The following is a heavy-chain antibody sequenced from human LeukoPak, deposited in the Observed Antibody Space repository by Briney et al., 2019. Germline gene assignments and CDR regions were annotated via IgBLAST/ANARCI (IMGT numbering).Heavy chain of an antibody. V-gene: IGHV4-30-2*01. CDR3: ARGAIGAPVDY. CDR2: IYHSGST. Sequence: SETLSLTCAVSGGSISSGGYSWSWIRQPPGKGLEWIGYIYHSGSTYYNPSLKSRVTISVDRSKNQFSLKLSSVTAADTAVYYCARGAIGAPVDYWGQGTLATVSS. CDR1: GGSISSGGYS. D-gene: IGHD5-12*01. J-gene: IGHJ4*02.